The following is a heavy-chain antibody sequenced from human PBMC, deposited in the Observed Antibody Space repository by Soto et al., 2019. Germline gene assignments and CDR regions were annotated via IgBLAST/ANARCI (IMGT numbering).Heavy chain of an antibody. J-gene: IGHJ4*02. CDR2: ISGSGGST. CDR3: AKDLAGFQASRLRFDY. CDR1: GFTFSSYA. V-gene: IGHV3-23*01. Sequence: QPGGSLRLSCAASGFTFSSYAMSWVRQAPGKGLEWVSAISGSGGSTYYADSVKGRFTISRDNSKNTLYLQMNSLRAEDTAVYYCAKDLAGFQASRLRFDYWGQGTLVTVSS. D-gene: IGHD2-21*01.